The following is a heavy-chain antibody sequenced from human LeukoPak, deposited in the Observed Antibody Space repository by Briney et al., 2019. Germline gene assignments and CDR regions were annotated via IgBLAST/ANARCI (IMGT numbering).Heavy chain of an antibody. CDR3: AGGSYYYHY. J-gene: IGHJ4*02. D-gene: IGHD1-26*01. CDR2: TYYRSKWYN. Sequence: TSQTLSLTCAISGDSVSSNSVTWNWIRQSPSRGLEWLGRTYYRSKWYNDYAVSVKSRITINPDTSKNQFSLQLNSVTPEDTAVYYCAGGSYYYHYWGQGTLVTVSS. V-gene: IGHV6-1*01. CDR1: GDSVSSNSVT.